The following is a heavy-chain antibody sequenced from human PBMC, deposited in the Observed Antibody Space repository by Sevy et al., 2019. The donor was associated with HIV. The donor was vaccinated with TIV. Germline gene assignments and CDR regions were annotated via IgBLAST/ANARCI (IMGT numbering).Heavy chain of an antibody. J-gene: IGHJ4*02. CDR1: GFTFSDYY. Sequence: GGSLRLSCAASGFTFSDYYMSWIRQAPGKGLEWVSYISSSGSTIYYADSVKGRFTISRDNSKNSLYLQMNSLRTEDSAVYYCARTYYYDSSGQCLYYFDYWGQGTLVTVSS. CDR3: ARTYYYDSSGQCLYYFDY. D-gene: IGHD3-22*01. CDR2: ISSSGSTI. V-gene: IGHV3-11*01.